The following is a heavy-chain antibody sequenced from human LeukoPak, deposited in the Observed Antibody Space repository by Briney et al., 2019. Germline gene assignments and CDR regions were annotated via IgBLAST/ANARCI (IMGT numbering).Heavy chain of an antibody. CDR2: IYYSGST. Sequence: SETLSLTCTVSGGSISSYYWSWIRQPPGKGLEWIGYIYYSGSTNYNPSLESRVTISVDTSKNQFSLKLSSVTAADTAVYYCARGGSSGWYYFDYWGQGTLVTVSS. D-gene: IGHD6-19*01. CDR3: ARGGSSGWYYFDY. V-gene: IGHV4-59*01. J-gene: IGHJ4*02. CDR1: GGSISSYY.